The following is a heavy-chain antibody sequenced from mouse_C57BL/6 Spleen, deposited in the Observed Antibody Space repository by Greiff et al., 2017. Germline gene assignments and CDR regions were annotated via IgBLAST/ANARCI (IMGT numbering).Heavy chain of an antibody. CDR2: ISSGSSTI. V-gene: IGHV5-17*01. J-gene: IGHJ2*01. D-gene: IGHD2-5*01. Sequence: EVKLMESGGGLVKPGGSLKLSCAASGFTFSDYGMHWVRQAPEKGLEWVAYISSGSSTIYYADTVKGRFTISRDNAKNTLFLQMTSLRSEDTAMYYCAREDSNYAFDYWGQGTTLTVSS. CDR1: GFTFSDYG. CDR3: AREDSNYAFDY.